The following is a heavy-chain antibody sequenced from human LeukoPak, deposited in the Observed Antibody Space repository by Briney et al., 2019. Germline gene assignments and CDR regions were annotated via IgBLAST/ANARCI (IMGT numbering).Heavy chain of an antibody. D-gene: IGHD3-22*01. CDR1: GGSISSYY. Sequence: SETLSLTCTVSGGSISSYYWSWIRQPPGKGLEWIGEINHSGSTNYNPSLKSRVTISVDTSKNQFSLKLSSVTAADTAVYYCARDRPIYDSSGYYYVKTNYYYYYMDVWGKGTTVTISS. J-gene: IGHJ6*03. CDR2: INHSGST. V-gene: IGHV4-34*01. CDR3: ARDRPIYDSSGYYYVKTNYYYYYMDV.